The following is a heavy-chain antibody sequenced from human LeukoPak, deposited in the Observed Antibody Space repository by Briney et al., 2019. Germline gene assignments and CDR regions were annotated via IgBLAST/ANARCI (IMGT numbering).Heavy chain of an antibody. CDR2: IYSSGST. D-gene: IGHD1-26*01. CDR1: GASVIGSPYY. V-gene: IGHV4-39*01. CDR3: AKSGGCGLIDY. Sequence: PSETLSLTCTVSGASVIGSPYYWGWIRQPAGKGLEWIGSIYSSGSTYYNASLQSRVTISIETSKNQISLRLNSVTAADTAIYYSAKSGGCGLIDYWGQGTLVTVSS. J-gene: IGHJ4*02.